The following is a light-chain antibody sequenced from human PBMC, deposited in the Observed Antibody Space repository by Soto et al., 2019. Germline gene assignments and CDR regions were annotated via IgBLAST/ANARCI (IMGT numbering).Light chain of an antibody. CDR1: QSVSSS. CDR3: QQRGNWPRT. J-gene: IGKJ2*01. CDR2: DAS. V-gene: IGKV3-11*01. Sequence: EIVLTQSPATLSLSPGERATLSCRASQSVSSSLAWYQQKPGQAPRLLIYDASNRATGIPARFSGSGSGTDFTLSISSLEPEDRAVYSCQQRGNWPRTFGQGTKLEIK.